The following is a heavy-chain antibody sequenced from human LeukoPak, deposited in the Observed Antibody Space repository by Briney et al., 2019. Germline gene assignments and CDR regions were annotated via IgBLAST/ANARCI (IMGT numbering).Heavy chain of an antibody. D-gene: IGHD6-6*01. CDR2: ISSSSTI. J-gene: IGHJ5*02. CDR3: ARGSLIAARRSWFDP. CDR1: GFTFSSYS. Sequence: GGSLRLSCAASGFTFSSYSMNWVRQAPGKGLEWVSYISSSSTIYYADSVKGRFTISRDNAKNSLYLQMNSLRAEDTAVYYCARGSLIAARRSWFDPWGQGTLVTVSS. V-gene: IGHV3-48*01.